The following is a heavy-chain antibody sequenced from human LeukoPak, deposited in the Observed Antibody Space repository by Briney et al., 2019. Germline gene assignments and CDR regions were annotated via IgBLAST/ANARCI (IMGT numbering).Heavy chain of an antibody. CDR3: PKIGGRGTPLGTFNY. J-gene: IGHJ4*02. Sequence: ASVKVSCKASGYTFTDYYMHWVRQAPGQGLEWMGWINSNSGVTNYAQNFQGRVTMTRDTSISTAYMELSSLRSDDTAVYYCPKIGGRGTPLGTFNYWAQGTLVAVSS. CDR2: INSNSGVT. V-gene: IGHV1-2*02. D-gene: IGHD1-1*01. CDR1: GYTFTDYY.